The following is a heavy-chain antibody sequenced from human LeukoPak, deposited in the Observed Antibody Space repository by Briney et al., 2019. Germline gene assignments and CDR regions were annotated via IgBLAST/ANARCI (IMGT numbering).Heavy chain of an antibody. Sequence: GGSLRLSCAASGFTFSSYWMSWARQAPGKGLEWVANIKQDGSEKYYVDSVKGRFTISRDNAKNSLYLQMNSLRAEDTAVYYCATGRDGYNLYYFDYWGQGTLVTVSS. CDR3: ATGRDGYNLYYFDY. V-gene: IGHV3-7*01. CDR2: IKQDGSEK. CDR1: GFTFSSYW. J-gene: IGHJ4*02. D-gene: IGHD5-24*01.